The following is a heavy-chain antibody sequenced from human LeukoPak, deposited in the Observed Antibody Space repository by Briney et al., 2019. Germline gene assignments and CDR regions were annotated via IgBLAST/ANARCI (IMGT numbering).Heavy chain of an antibody. Sequence: SQTLSLTCVVSGGSISSGGYSWSWIRQPPGKGLEWIGYIYHSGSTYYNPSLKSRVTISVDRSKNQFSLKLSSVTAADTAVYYCDRVHYESWFDPWGQGTLVTVSS. V-gene: IGHV4-30-2*01. CDR2: IYHSGST. CDR3: DRVHYESWFDP. CDR1: GGSISSGGYS. D-gene: IGHD4-17*01. J-gene: IGHJ5*02.